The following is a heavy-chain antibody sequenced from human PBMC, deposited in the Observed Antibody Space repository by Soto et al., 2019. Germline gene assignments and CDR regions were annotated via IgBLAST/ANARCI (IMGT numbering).Heavy chain of an antibody. Sequence: GESLKIAGKGSGYSFAVYCITWVLQKPWKGLEWMGRIDPSDSQTYYSPSFRGHVTISVTKSITTVFLQWSSLRASDTAMYYCARQIYDSDTGPNFQYYFDSWGQGTPVTVSS. V-gene: IGHV5-10-1*01. CDR3: ARQIYDSDTGPNFQYYFDS. D-gene: IGHD3-22*01. J-gene: IGHJ4*02. CDR1: GYSFAVYC. CDR2: IDPSDSQT.